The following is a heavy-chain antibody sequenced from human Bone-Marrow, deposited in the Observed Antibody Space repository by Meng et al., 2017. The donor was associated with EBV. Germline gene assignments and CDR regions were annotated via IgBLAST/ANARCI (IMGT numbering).Heavy chain of an antibody. D-gene: IGHD3-22*01. V-gene: IGHV1-3*04. CDR3: ARGSYDSSGFANWFDP. CDR2: INTDNGNT. CDR1: GYTFINYP. J-gene: IGHJ5*02. Sequence: VQLVQSGPEEKKPGAPGKVSCKASGYTFINYPIHWVRQAPGQRLEWMGWINTDNGNTKYSQKFQDRVTIIRDTSASTAYMELSTLGSEDTAVYYCARGSYDSSGFANWFDPWGQGTLVTVSS.